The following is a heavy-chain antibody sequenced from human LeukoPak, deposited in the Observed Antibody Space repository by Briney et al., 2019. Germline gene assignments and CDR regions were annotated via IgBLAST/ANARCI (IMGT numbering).Heavy chain of an antibody. CDR3: ARESDHSNYPGTFDH. CDR1: GFTFSRYW. J-gene: IGHJ4*02. D-gene: IGHD4-11*01. V-gene: IGHV3-7*01. Sequence: GRTLRLSCAASGFTFSRYWMSWVRQAPRKRLEWVANIKHDGSEKYYVDSVKGRFTISRDNAKNSLYLQLNSLRVEDTALYYCARESDHSNYPGTFDHWGPGTLVAVSS. CDR2: IKHDGSEK.